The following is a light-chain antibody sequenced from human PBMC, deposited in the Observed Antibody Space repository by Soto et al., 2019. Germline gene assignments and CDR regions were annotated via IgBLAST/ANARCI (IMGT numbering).Light chain of an antibody. J-gene: IGKJ5*01. CDR2: AAS. CDR1: QSISSY. V-gene: IGKV1-39*01. Sequence: DIQMTQSPSSLSASVGDRVTITCRASQSISSYLNWYQQKPGKAPKLLIYAASSLQSGVTSRFSGSGSGTDFTLTISSLQPEDFATYYCQQSYSTPIIFGQGTRLEIK. CDR3: QQSYSTPII.